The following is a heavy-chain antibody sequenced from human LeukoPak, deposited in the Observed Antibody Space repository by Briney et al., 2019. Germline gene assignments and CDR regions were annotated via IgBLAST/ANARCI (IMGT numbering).Heavy chain of an antibody. J-gene: IGHJ4*02. V-gene: IGHV3-30*04. CDR3: ARALKPGIAAAGLFDY. CDR1: GFTFSSYA. Sequence: GRSLRLSCAASGFTFSSYAMHWVRQAPGKGLGWVAVISYDGSNKYYADSVKGRLTISRDNSKNTLYLQMTSLRAEDTAVYYCARALKPGIAAAGLFDYWGQGTLVTVSS. CDR2: ISYDGSNK. D-gene: IGHD6-13*01.